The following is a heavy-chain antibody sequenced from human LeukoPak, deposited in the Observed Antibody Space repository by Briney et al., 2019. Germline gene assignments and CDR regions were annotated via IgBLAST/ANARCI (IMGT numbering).Heavy chain of an antibody. CDR1: GGSISSYY. CDR2: IYYSGST. CDR3: ARVQRPLDGADY. V-gene: IGHV4-59*01. J-gene: IGHJ4*02. Sequence: SETLSLTCTVSGGSISSYYWSWIRQPPGKGLEWIGYIYYSGSTYYNPSLKSRVTISVGTSKNLFSLKLSSVTAADTAVYYCARVQRPLDGADYWGQGTLVTVSS. D-gene: IGHD1-1*01.